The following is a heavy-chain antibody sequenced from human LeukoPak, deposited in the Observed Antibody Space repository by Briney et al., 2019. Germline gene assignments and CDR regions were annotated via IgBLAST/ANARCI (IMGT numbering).Heavy chain of an antibody. CDR1: GDSVSSNSAA. V-gene: IGHV6-1*01. CDR3: ARGIFFLEYSSSSDAFDT. CDR2: TYYRSKWYN. Sequence: SQTLSLTCAISGDSVSSNSAAWNWIRQSPSRGLEWLGRTYYRSKWYNDYAVSVKSRITINPDTSKNQFSLQLNSVTPEDTAVYYCARGIFFLEYSSSSDAFDTWGQGTMVTVSS. D-gene: IGHD6-6*01. J-gene: IGHJ3*02.